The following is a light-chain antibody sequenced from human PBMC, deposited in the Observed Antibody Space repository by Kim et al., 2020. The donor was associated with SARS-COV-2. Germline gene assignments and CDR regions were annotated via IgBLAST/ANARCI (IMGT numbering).Light chain of an antibody. CDR1: QSVSSN. CDR2: GAS. CDR3: QQYNNWPLT. Sequence: VFPGERATLSFRASQSVSSNLAWYQQKRGQAPRLLIYGASTRATGIPVRFSGSGSGTEFTLTISSLQSEDFAVYYCQQYNNWPLTFGRGTKVDIK. J-gene: IGKJ4*01. V-gene: IGKV3-15*01.